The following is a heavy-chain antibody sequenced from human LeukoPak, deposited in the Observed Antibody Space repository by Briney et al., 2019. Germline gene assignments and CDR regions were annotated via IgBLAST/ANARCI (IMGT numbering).Heavy chain of an antibody. Sequence: PGGSLRLSCAASGFTFSSYGMHWVRQAPGKGLEWVAVIWYDGSNKYYADSVKGRFTISRDNSKNTLYLQMSSLRAEDTAVYYCAKDLEYYGSGSLAGNWFDPWGQGTLVTVSS. CDR1: GFTFSSYG. D-gene: IGHD3-10*01. CDR2: IWYDGSNK. J-gene: IGHJ5*02. CDR3: AKDLEYYGSGSLAGNWFDP. V-gene: IGHV3-33*06.